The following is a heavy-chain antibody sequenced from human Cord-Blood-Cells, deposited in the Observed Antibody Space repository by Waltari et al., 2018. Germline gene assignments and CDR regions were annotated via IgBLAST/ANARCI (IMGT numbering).Heavy chain of an antibody. CDR3: ARQVATIRDAFDI. CDR2: IYYSGSN. D-gene: IGHD5-12*01. CDR1: GGSISSSSYY. V-gene: IGHV4-39*01. Sequence: QLQLQESGPGLVKPSETLSLTCTVSGGSISSSSYYWGWIRQPPGKGLERVGSIYYSGSNCYNPSLKGRVTISVETSKHQYSLRRSSVTAADTAVYYCARQVATIRDAFDIWRQGTMVTVSS. J-gene: IGHJ3*02.